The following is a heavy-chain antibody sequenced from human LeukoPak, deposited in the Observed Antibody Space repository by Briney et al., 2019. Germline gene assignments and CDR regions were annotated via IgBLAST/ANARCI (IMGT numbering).Heavy chain of an antibody. J-gene: IGHJ4*02. D-gene: IGHD3-22*01. V-gene: IGHV3-9*01. Sequence: PAGGSLRLSCAASGFTFDDYAMHWVRQAPGKGLKWVSGISWNSGSIGYADSVKGRFTISRDNAKNSLYLQMNSLRAEDTALYYCAKGKTYYYDSSGSDYWGQGTLVTVSS. CDR2: ISWNSGSI. CDR3: AKGKTYYYDSSGSDY. CDR1: GFTFDDYA.